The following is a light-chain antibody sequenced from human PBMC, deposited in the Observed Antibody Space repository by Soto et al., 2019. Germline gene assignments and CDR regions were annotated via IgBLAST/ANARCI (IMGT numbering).Light chain of an antibody. J-gene: IGKJ1*01. V-gene: IGKV4-1*01. CDR2: WAS. Sequence: DIVMTQSPDSLAVSLGERATINCKSSQSVLYSSNNKNYLAWYQQKPGQPPKLLIYWASTRESGVPDRFSGSGSGTDFTLTISSLQAEDVAVYYCQQYFRPWTFGQGTKXEIK. CDR3: QQYFRPWT. CDR1: QSVLYSSNNKNY.